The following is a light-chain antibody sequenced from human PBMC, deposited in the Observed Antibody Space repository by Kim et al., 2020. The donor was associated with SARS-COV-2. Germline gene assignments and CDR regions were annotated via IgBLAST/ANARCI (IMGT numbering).Light chain of an antibody. Sequence: SAAVGDRVTFTCRASQSVSRSLAWYQQKPGKAPKLLISDASDLKSGVPSRFSGSGSGTQFTLTISSLQPDDFATYFCQQYNSYSPRFGEGTKLEI. J-gene: IGKJ2*01. CDR1: QSVSRS. CDR2: DAS. CDR3: QQYNSYSPR. V-gene: IGKV1-5*01.